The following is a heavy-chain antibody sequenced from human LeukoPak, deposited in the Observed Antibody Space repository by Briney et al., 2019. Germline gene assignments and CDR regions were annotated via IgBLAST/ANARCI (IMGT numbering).Heavy chain of an antibody. V-gene: IGHV1-69*02. J-gene: IGHJ3*02. Sequence: SVKVSCKASGGTFSSYTISWVRQAPGQGLEWMGRIIPILGIANYAQKFQDRVTITADKSTSTAYMELGSLRSEDTAVYYCARAQDSSGYDAFDIWGQGTMVTVSS. D-gene: IGHD3-22*01. CDR1: GGTFSSYT. CDR2: IIPILGIA. CDR3: ARAQDSSGYDAFDI.